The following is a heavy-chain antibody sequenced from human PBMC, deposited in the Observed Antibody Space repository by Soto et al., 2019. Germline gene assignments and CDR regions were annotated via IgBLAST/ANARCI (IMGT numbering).Heavy chain of an antibody. D-gene: IGHD6-13*01. Sequence: SETLSPTRAGYGGYLRGYYWRWIRQPPGKGLEWIGEINHSGSTNYNPSLKSRVTISLDTSKNQFSLKLSSVTAADTAVYYCAHSSPVDYWGQGTLVTVS. CDR3: AHSSPVDY. CDR1: GGYLRGYY. J-gene: IGHJ4*02. V-gene: IGHV4-34*01. CDR2: INHSGST.